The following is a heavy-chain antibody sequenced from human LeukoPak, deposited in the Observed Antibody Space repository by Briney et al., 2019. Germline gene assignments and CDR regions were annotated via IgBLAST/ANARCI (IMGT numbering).Heavy chain of an antibody. CDR3: ARVDKRDVDTAMVNAFDI. D-gene: IGHD5-18*01. CDR1: GGSISSGGYY. CDR2: IYHSGST. Sequence: SETLSLTCTVSGGSISSGGYYWSWIRQPPGKGLERIVYIYHSGSTYYNPSLKSRVTISVDRSKNQFSLKLSPVTAADTGVYYCARVDKRDVDTAMVNAFDIWGQGKMVTVSS. J-gene: IGHJ3*02. V-gene: IGHV4-30-2*01.